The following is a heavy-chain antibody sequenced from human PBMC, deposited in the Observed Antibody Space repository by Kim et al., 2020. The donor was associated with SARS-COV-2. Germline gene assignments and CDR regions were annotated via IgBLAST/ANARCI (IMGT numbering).Heavy chain of an antibody. CDR3: ARDIVVVVAAPGDAFDI. CDR1: GGSISSSSYY. Sequence: SETLSLTCTVSGGSISSSSYYWGWIRQPPGKGLEWIGSIYYSGSTYYNPSLKSRVTISVDTSKNQFSLKLSSVTAADTAVYYCARDIVVVVAAPGDAFDISGQETMVTVSS. J-gene: IGHJ3*02. CDR2: IYYSGST. D-gene: IGHD2-15*01. V-gene: IGHV4-39*07.